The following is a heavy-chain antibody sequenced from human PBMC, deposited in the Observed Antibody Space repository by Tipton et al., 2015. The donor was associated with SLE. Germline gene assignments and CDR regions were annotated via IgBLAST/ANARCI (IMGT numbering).Heavy chain of an antibody. J-gene: IGHJ5*02. CDR3: ARDKNLNWFDP. CDR2: IHTSGGT. CDR1: GGSISSGSYF. Sequence: TLSLTCTLSGGSISSGSYFWTWIRQPAGKGLEWLGRIHTSGGTSYNPSVEGRVTISMDTSKNQFSLKLNSVTAADTAVYYCARDKNLNWFDPWGQGTLITVSS. V-gene: IGHV4-61*02.